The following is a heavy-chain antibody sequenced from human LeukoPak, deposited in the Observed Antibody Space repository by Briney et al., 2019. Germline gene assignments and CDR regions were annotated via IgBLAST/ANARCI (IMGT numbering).Heavy chain of an antibody. D-gene: IGHD2-21*02. CDR3: AGDPTAGGS. V-gene: IGHV3-21*01. CDR2: ITSSGNYV. Sequence: GGSLRLSCAASGFTFSSYAMNWVRQAPGKGLEWVSSITSSGNYVYYAGSVKGRFTISRDNAKSSLCLQINSLKAEDTAVYYCAGDPTAGGSWGQETLVTVSS. CDR1: GFTFSSYA. J-gene: IGHJ5*01.